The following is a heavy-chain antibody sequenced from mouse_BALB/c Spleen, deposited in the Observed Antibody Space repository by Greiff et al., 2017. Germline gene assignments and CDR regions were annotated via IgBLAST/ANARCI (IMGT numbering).Heavy chain of an antibody. CDR3: AREEGAYKALFAY. CDR1: GFSLTSYG. D-gene: IGHD6-5*01. CDR2: IWGDGST. V-gene: IGHV2-6-7*01. J-gene: IGHJ3*01. Sequence: VQGVESGPGLVAPSQSLSITCTVSGFSLTSYGVSWVRQPPGKGLEWLGMIWGDGSTDYNSALKSRLSISKDNSKSQVFLKMNSLQTDDTARYYCAREEGAYKALFAYWGQGTLVTVSA.